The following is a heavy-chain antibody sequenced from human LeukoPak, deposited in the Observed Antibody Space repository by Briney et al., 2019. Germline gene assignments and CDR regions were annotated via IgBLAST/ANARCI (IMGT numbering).Heavy chain of an antibody. CDR1: GFTVSSNY. CDR2: VYSGGIT. V-gene: IGHV3-66*01. D-gene: IGHD6-19*01. J-gene: IGHJ4*02. CDR3: ARVSQWLPDY. Sequence: GGSLRLSCAASGFTVSSNYMSWVRQAPGKGLEWVSVVYSGGITDYADSVKDRFTISRDSSKNTLYLQMNSLRAEDTAVYYCARVSQWLPDYWGQGTLVTVSS.